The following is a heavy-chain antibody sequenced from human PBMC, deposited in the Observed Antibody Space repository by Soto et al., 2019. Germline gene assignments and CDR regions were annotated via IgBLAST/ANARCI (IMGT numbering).Heavy chain of an antibody. CDR2: IFGGGGRST. J-gene: IGHJ4*02. V-gene: IGHV3-23*01. CDR3: AKDFTPDARCDIDY. Sequence: EVQLLESGGDLVHPGGSLRLSCAASGFNFRGYTMSWIRQAPGKGLEWVSSIFGGGGRSTFYSASVKGRFTISKDDSQNTLFLQRSSLRGEDTPMYYGAKDFTPDARCDIDYWGQGTLVTVSS. D-gene: IGHD2-15*01. CDR1: GFNFRGYT.